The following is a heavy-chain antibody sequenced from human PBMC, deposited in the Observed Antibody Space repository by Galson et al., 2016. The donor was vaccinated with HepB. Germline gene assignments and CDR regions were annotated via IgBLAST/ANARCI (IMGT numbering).Heavy chain of an antibody. D-gene: IGHD2-21*02. Sequence: SVKVSCKASGYTFTGYYIHWVRQAPGQGLEWMGRINPYNSDTNYAQKFQGRVTMTKDTSISTAYMDLNRLRSDDSAVYYCARGEVVVTGILAVRYFDYWGQGTLVTVSS. V-gene: IGHV1-2*06. CDR3: ARGEVVVTGILAVRYFDY. CDR1: GYTFTGYY. CDR2: INPYNSDT. J-gene: IGHJ4*02.